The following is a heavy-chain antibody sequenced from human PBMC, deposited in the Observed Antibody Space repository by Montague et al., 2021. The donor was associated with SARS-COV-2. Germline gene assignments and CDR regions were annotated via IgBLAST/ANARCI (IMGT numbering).Heavy chain of an antibody. CDR2: YYYRCKWYN. J-gene: IGHJ6*02. D-gene: IGHD3-10*01. CDR3: ARGIWFGELLTGYYYYGMDV. CDR1: GDSVTGTWDS. V-gene: IGHV6-1*01. Sequence: CAISGDSVTGTWDSCAGRRRTRLSCLDAHGTYYYRCKWYNDYAVSVKSRITINPDTSKNQFSLQLNSVTPEDTAVYYCARGIWFGELLTGYYYYGMDVWGQGTTVTVSS.